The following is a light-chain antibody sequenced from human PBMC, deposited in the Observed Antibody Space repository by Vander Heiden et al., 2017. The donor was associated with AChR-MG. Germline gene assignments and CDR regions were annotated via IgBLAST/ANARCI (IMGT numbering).Light chain of an antibody. Sequence: DILITQSPDSVAGCLGERATINCKSSQSVLYSSNNKNYLAWYQQKPGQPPKLLIYWASTRESGVPDRFSGSGSGTDFTLTINSLQAEDVAVYYCQQYYSTPFTFGGGTKVEIK. V-gene: IGKV4-1*01. CDR2: WAS. CDR3: QQYYSTPFT. J-gene: IGKJ4*01. CDR1: QSVLYSSNNKNY.